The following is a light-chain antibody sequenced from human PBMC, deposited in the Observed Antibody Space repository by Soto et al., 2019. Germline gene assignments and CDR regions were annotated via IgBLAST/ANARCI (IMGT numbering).Light chain of an antibody. CDR3: AIWDDTLIGTPNYV. CDR1: SSNIGSNT. J-gene: IGLJ1*01. Sequence: QSVLTQPPSASGTPGQRVTISCSGSSSNIGSNTVNWYQQLPGTAPKLLIYSNNQRPSGVPDRFSGSKSGTSASLAISGLKSEDGVVFYFAIWDDTLIGTPNYVCETGPKAPV. CDR2: SNN. V-gene: IGLV1-44*01.